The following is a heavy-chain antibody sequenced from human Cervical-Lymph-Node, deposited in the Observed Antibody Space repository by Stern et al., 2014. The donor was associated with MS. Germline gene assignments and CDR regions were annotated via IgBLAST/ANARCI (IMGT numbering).Heavy chain of an antibody. J-gene: IGHJ4*02. CDR1: GYTFTSYW. Sequence: DQLVQSGPEVKRPGESLKISCQASGYTFTSYWIGWVRQMPGKGLEWIAIIFPGGSDIRDSPSFQGQVTISADKSSSTAYLQWNNLKASDTAIYYCARQRYFDYWGQGTLVTVSS. CDR2: IFPGGSDI. V-gene: IGHV5-51*01. CDR3: ARQRYFDY.